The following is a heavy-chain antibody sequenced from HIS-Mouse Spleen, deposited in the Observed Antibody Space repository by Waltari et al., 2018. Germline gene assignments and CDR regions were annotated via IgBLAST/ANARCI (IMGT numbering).Heavy chain of an antibody. V-gene: IGHV2-5*01. CDR1: GFSRSTLGGA. D-gene: IGHD6-13*01. Sequence: QITLTESGPTLVKPTHTLTLTCTVPGFSRSTLGGAVGSLRQPPGKALEWLALIYWNDDKRYSPSLKSRLTITKDTSKNQVVLTMTNMDPVDTATYYCARYGSSWYQAFDIWGQGTMVTVSS. CDR2: IYWNDDK. CDR3: ARYGSSWYQAFDI. J-gene: IGHJ3*02.